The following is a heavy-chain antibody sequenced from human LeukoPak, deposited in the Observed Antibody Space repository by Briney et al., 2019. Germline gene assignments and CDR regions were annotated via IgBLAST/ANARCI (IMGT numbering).Heavy chain of an antibody. D-gene: IGHD7-27*01. CDR3: GRGHWGLDY. V-gene: IGHV3-11*04. J-gene: IGHJ4*02. CDR2: ISNSGSSI. Sequence: PGGPLRLSCAASGFTFSDYNMRWIRQAPGKGLEWVSYISNSGSSIYYADSVKGRFTTSRDNAKSSLYLQMNSLRAEDTAVYYCGRGHWGLDYWGQGTPVTVSS. CDR1: GFTFSDYN.